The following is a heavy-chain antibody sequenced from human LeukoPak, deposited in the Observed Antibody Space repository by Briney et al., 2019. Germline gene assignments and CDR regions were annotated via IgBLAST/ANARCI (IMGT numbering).Heavy chain of an antibody. Sequence: GESLRLSCAASGFTFSNYWMHWVRQAPGKGLVWVSHIKSDGSSTSYADSVKGRFTISRDNVKNTLYLQMNSLRAEDTAVYYCARDRGYTQDYWGQGTLVTVSS. CDR3: ARDRGYTQDY. V-gene: IGHV3-74*01. D-gene: IGHD5-12*01. CDR2: IKSDGSST. CDR1: GFTFSNYW. J-gene: IGHJ4*02.